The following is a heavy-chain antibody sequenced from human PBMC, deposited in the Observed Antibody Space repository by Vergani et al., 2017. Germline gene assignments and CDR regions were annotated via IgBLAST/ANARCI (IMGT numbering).Heavy chain of an antibody. CDR1: GFSFSGYW. Sequence: EVQLVESGGGLIHPGGSLRLSCEGSGFSFSGYWMHWVRQSPEKGLVWVSRIKSDGSITNYADSVKGRFTISRDNAKNTVYLQMNGLKIEDTAVYYCASNLGGADYWGQGTLVTVSS. D-gene: IGHD3-16*01. CDR3: ASNLGGADY. CDR2: IKSDGSIT. J-gene: IGHJ4*02. V-gene: IGHV3-74*01.